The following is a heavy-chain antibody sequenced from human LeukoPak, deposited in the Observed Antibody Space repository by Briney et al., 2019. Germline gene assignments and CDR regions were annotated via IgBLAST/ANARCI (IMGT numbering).Heavy chain of an antibody. D-gene: IGHD3-22*01. Sequence: GEPLKISCKGSGYRFNAYWIAWVRQLPGKGLEWMGIIYPDDSDTRYSPSFQGQVTISADKSVRTAYLQWSSLKASDTAMYYCARPNITSYYDSRGYDAFDVWGQGTMVTVSS. V-gene: IGHV5-51*01. J-gene: IGHJ3*01. CDR3: ARPNITSYYDSRGYDAFDV. CDR1: GYRFNAYW. CDR2: IYPDDSDT.